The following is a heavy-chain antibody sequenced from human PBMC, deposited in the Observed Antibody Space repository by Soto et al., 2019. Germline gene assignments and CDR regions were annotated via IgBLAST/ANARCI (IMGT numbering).Heavy chain of an antibody. CDR2: IRAYNGNT. V-gene: IGHV1-18*01. J-gene: IGHJ6*02. Sequence: QVPLVQSGAEVKKPGASVKVSCKASGYTFTSYGISWVRQAPGQGLEWMGWIRAYNGNTNYAQKLQGRVTMTTDTPTRTADMELRSLKSDDTAVYYCARDLPTMDVWGQGTTVTVSS. CDR3: ARDLPTMDV. CDR1: GYTFTSYG.